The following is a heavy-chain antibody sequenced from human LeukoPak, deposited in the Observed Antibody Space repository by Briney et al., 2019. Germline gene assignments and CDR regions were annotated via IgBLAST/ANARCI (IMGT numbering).Heavy chain of an antibody. CDR2: IYPGDSDT. Sequence: GESLKISGKGSGYSFTSYLIGWVRQMPGKLLELIGIIYPGDSDTRYSPSFQVQVTISADKSVSTAYLQWSSLKASDTAMYYCARGPPGGYQLLWDYWGQGTLVTVSS. CDR3: ARGPPGGYQLLWDY. CDR1: GYSFTSYL. J-gene: IGHJ4*02. D-gene: IGHD2-2*01. V-gene: IGHV5-51*01.